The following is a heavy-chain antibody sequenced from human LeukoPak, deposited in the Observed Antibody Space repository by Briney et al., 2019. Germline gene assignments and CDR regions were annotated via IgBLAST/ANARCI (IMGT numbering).Heavy chain of an antibody. J-gene: IGHJ4*02. CDR2: ISSTGDT. D-gene: IGHD2-21*01. Sequence: GGSLRLSCASSGFTLSGFDMHWVRQPTGRGLEWVSSISSTGDTYYLASVRGRFTISRENAKNSLYLQMNSLRAGDTDVYYWVRGGHIGFDYWGQGALVTVSS. V-gene: IGHV3-13*01. CDR3: VRGGHIGFDY. CDR1: GFTLSGFD.